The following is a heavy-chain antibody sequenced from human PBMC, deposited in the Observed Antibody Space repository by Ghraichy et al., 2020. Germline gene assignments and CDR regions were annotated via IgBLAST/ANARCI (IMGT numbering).Heavy chain of an antibody. CDR2: IKHDGSEK. D-gene: IGHD3-3*01. V-gene: IGHV3-7*01. J-gene: IGHJ6*02. CDR3: AREGHDAMFGVVIGHYGMDV. CDR1: GFTFNKYW. Sequence: GGSLRLSCAVSGFTFNKYWMSWVRQAPGKGLEWVANIKHDGSEKYYVDSLKGRFTISRDNAMNSLYLQMTSLRAEDTAVYYCAREGHDAMFGVVIGHYGMDVWGQGTTVTVSS.